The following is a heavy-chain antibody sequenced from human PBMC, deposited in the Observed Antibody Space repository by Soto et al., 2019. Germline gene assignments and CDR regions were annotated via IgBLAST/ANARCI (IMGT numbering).Heavy chain of an antibody. V-gene: IGHV4-34*01. J-gene: IGHJ5*02. CDR1: GGSFSGYY. CDR3: ARXLAYYDFWSGTGNWFDP. Sequence: PSETLSLTCAVYGGSFSGYYWSWIRQPPGKGLEWIGEINHSGSTNYNPSLKSRVTISVDTSKNQFSLKLSSVTAADTAVYYCARXLAYYDFWSGTGNWFDPWGQGTLVTVSS. CDR2: INHSGST. D-gene: IGHD3-3*01.